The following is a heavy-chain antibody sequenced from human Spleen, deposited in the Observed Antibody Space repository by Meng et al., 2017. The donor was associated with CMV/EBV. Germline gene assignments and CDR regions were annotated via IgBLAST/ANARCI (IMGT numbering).Heavy chain of an antibody. CDR1: GFSFSSYG. CDR2: INSNGINK. CDR3: ARDLLLVYNL. V-gene: IGHV3-21*01. D-gene: IGHD6-13*01. J-gene: IGHJ5*02. Sequence: LSFEGSGFSFSSYGMNWVRQAPGRGLEWVSSINSNGINKFYAKSLKGRFTISRDNSRNLLYLEMNSLRAEDTAFYYCARDLLLVYNLWGQGTLVTVSS.